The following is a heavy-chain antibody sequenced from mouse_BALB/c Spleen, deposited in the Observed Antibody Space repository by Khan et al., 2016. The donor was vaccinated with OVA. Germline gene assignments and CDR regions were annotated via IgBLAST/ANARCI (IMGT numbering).Heavy chain of an antibody. D-gene: IGHD2-1*01. V-gene: IGHV14-3*02. Sequence: VQLQESGAELVRPGASVKLSCTAAGFNIKDTYMHWVKQRPEQGLEWIGRIDPSNGDTKYDPKFQDKATIPTDTSSNTAYLQLSSLTSEDTAVYYCATRDGNQFPYWGQGTLVTVSA. CDR2: IDPSNGDT. CDR3: ATRDGNQFPY. J-gene: IGHJ3*01. CDR1: GFNIKDTY.